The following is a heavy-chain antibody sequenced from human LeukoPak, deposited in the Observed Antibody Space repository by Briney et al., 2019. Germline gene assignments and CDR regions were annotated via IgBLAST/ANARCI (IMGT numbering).Heavy chain of an antibody. J-gene: IGHJ4*02. CDR2: ISASGGNT. V-gene: IGHV3-23*01. D-gene: IGHD6-6*01. CDR1: GFTFSSYA. Sequence: PGGSLRLSCAASGFTFSSYAMSWVRQAPGKGLEWVSGISASGGNTYYADSVKGRFTISRDNSKNTPHLQMNSLRVEDTAVYYCAKDPYSSSTYFEYWGQGTLVTVSS. CDR3: AKDPYSSSTYFEY.